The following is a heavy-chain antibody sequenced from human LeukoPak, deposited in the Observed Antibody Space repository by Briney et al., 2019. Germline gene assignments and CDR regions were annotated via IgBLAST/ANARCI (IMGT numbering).Heavy chain of an antibody. CDR2: IYYSGST. CDR3: ARQMYVWGLSAFDI. J-gene: IGHJ3*02. D-gene: IGHD7-27*01. Sequence: SETLSLTCTVSGGSISSYYWSWIRQPPGKGLEWIGYIYYSGSTNHNPSLQSRVTISVDTSKNQFSLKLSSVTAADTAVYYCARQMYVWGLSAFDIWGQGTMVTVSS. CDR1: GGSISSYY. V-gene: IGHV4-59*01.